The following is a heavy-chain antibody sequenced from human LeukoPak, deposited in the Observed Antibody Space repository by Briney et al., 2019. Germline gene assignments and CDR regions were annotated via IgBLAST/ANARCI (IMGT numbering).Heavy chain of an antibody. V-gene: IGHV1-69*13. D-gene: IGHD4-11*01. Sequence: SVKVSCKASGGTFSSYAISWVRQAPGQGLEWMGGIIPIFGTANYAQKFQGRVTITADESTSTAYMELSSLRSEDTAVYYCARAPTTVTRKPSYYYYYMGVWGKGTTVTVSS. CDR2: IIPIFGTA. J-gene: IGHJ6*03. CDR1: GGTFSSYA. CDR3: ARAPTTVTRKPSYYYYYMGV.